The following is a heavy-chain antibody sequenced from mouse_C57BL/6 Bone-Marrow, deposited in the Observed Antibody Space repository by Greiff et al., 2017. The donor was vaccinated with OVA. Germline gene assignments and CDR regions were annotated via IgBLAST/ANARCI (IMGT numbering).Heavy chain of an antibody. D-gene: IGHD1-1*01. CDR1: GYAFTNYL. CDR3: ARSFYYYGSSYLDY. J-gene: IGHJ2*01. V-gene: IGHV1-54*01. Sequence: VKLLESGAELVRPGTSVKVSCKASGYAFTNYLIEWVKQRPGQGLEWIGVINPGSGGTNYNEKFKGKATLTADKSSSTAYMQLSSLTSEDSAVYFCARSFYYYGSSYLDYWGQGTTLTVSS. CDR2: INPGSGGT.